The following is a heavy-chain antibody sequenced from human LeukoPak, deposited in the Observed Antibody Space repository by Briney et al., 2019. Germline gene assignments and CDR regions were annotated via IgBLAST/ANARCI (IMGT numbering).Heavy chain of an antibody. J-gene: IGHJ5*02. Sequence: PSETLSLTCTVSGGSISSSSYYWGWIRQPPEKGLEWIGSIYYSGSTYYNPSLKSRVTISVDTSKNQFSLRLSSVTAADTAVYYCARHGPLSSIAARPWWFDPWGQGTLVTVSS. CDR2: IYYSGST. CDR3: ARHGPLSSIAARPWWFDP. CDR1: GGSISSSSYY. D-gene: IGHD6-6*01. V-gene: IGHV4-39*01.